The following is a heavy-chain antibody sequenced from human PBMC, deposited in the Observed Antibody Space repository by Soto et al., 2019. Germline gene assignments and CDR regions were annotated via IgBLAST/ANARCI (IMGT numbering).Heavy chain of an antibody. CDR1: GGSISSYY. J-gene: IGHJ5*02. V-gene: IGHV4-59*01. CDR2: IYYSGST. D-gene: IGHD3-22*01. Sequence: SETLSLTCTVSGGSISSYYWSWIRQPPGKGLEWIGYIYYSGSTNYNPSLKSRVTISVDTSKNQFSLKLSSVTAADTAVYYCARDRHGAYYVSSGHNWFDPWGQGTLVTVSS. CDR3: ARDRHGAYYVSSGHNWFDP.